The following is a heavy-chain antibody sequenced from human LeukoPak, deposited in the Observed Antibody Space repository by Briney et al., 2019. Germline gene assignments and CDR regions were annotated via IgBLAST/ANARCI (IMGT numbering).Heavy chain of an antibody. J-gene: IGHJ4*02. CDR2: ISGSGDNT. CDR1: GFTFSSYA. V-gene: IGHV3-23*01. CDR3: AKGSYYDSSGSFYFDY. D-gene: IGHD3-22*01. Sequence: GGSLRLSCAASGFTFSSYAMSWVRQAPGMGLEWVSGISGSGDNTYYADSVKGRFTISRDNSKNTLYVQVNSLGTEDTAAYYCAKGSYYDSSGSFYFDYRGQGTLVTVSS.